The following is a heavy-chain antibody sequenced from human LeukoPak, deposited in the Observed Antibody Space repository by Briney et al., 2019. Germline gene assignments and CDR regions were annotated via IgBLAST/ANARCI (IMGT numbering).Heavy chain of an antibody. D-gene: IGHD6-13*01. CDR1: GFTSSSFV. CDR2: IIWDGGST. V-gene: IGHV3-43*01. CDR3: AKEDSSSWTYYFYC. Sequence: GSLRPSCAASGFTSSSFVMHWVRPAPGKGLEWVSLIIWDGGSTYYADSVKGRFTISRDNSKNSLYLQMNSLRTEDTALYYGAKEDSSSWTYYFYCWGQGTLVTVSS. J-gene: IGHJ4*02.